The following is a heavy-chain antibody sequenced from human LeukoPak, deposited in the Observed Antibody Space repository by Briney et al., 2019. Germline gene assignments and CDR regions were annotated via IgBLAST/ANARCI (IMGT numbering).Heavy chain of an antibody. CDR2: INAGNGNT. CDR1: GYTFTSYA. Sequence: ASVKVSCKASGYTFTSYAMHWVRQAPGQRLEWMGWINAGNGNTKYSQKFQGRVTITRGTSASTAYMELSSLRSEDTAVYYCARSEYCSSTSCYAAWFDPWGQGTLVTVSS. D-gene: IGHD2-2*01. V-gene: IGHV1-3*01. CDR3: ARSEYCSSTSCYAAWFDP. J-gene: IGHJ5*02.